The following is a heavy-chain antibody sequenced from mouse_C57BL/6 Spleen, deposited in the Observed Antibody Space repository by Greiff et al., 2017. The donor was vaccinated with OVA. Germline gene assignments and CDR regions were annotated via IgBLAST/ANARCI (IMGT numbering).Heavy chain of an antibody. CDR3: ARGNNGGGDYFDY. J-gene: IGHJ2*01. V-gene: IGHV1-26*01. CDR1: GYTFTNYY. Sequence: EVQLQQSGPELVKPGASVKISCKASGYTFTNYYINWVKQSPGQSLEWIGDINPRNGGTCYNQKFKGKATLTVDKSSSTAYMELLSLTSEDAAVYDCARGNNGGGDYFDYWGQGTTLTVSS. CDR2: INPRNGGT. D-gene: IGHD1-1*02.